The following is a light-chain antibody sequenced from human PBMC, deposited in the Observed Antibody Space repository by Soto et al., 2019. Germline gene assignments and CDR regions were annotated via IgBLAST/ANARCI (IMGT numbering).Light chain of an antibody. J-gene: IGKJ3*01. CDR3: QQYGSSPLT. V-gene: IGKV3-20*01. Sequence: EIVLTQSPATLSFSQGERATLPCRASQSVSTSSLAWYQKKPGQPPGLLIKGASSRAAGIPDRFSGSGSGTDFTLTISRLEPEDFVVYYCQQYGSSPLTFGPGTKVDIK. CDR2: GAS. CDR1: QSVSTSS.